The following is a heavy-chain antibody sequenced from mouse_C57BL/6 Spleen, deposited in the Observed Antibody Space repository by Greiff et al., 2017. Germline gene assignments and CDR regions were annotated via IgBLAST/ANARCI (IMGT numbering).Heavy chain of an antibody. CDR1: GFTFSDYG. Sequence: EVKLMESGGGLVKPGGSLKLSCAASGFTFSDYGMHWVRQAPEKGLEWVAYISSGSSTIYYADTVKGRFAISRDNAKDTLFLQMTSLRSEDTAMFYCARGSGYDDAMDDWGQGTSVTVSS. V-gene: IGHV5-17*01. CDR3: ARGSGYDDAMDD. D-gene: IGHD2-2*01. J-gene: IGHJ4*01. CDR2: ISSGSSTI.